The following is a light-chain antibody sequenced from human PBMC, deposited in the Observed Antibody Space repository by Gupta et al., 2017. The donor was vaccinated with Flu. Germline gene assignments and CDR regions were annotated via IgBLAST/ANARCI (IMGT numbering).Light chain of an antibody. CDR3: NSRDSSGNYV. CDR1: SLRSDY. V-gene: IGLV3-19*01. J-gene: IGLJ1*01. CDR2: GKN. Sequence: SSELTQAPAVSVALGPTARLTCQGDSLRSDYASWYQQKPGQAPVLVIYGKNNRPSGIPDRFSGSSSGNTASLTSTGAQAEDEADYYCNSRDSSGNYVFGTGTKVTVL.